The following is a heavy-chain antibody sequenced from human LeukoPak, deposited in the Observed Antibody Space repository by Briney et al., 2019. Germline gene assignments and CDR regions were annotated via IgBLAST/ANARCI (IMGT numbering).Heavy chain of an antibody. CDR2: ISAYNGNT. D-gene: IGHD3-10*01. CDR3: AREEPRLLWFGELSRYGMDV. Sequence: ASVKVSCKASGYTFTSYGISWVRQAPGQGLEWMGWISAYNGNTNYAQKLQGRATMTTDTSTSTAYMELRSLRSDDTAVYYCAREEPRLLWFGELSRYGMDVWGQGTTVTVSS. J-gene: IGHJ6*02. V-gene: IGHV1-18*01. CDR1: GYTFTSYG.